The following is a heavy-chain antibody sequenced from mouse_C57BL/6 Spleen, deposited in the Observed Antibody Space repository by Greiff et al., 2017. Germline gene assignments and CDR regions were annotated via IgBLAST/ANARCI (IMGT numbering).Heavy chain of an antibody. Sequence: EVQLVESGGDLVKPGGSLKLSCAASGFTFSSYGMSWVRQTPDKRLEWVATISSGGSYTYYPDSVKGRFTISRDNAKHTLYLQMSSLKSEDTAMYYCARQDYGNYVGGYYFDYWGQGTTLTVSS. CDR1: GFTFSSYG. J-gene: IGHJ2*01. D-gene: IGHD2-1*01. V-gene: IGHV5-6*01. CDR2: ISSGGSYT. CDR3: ARQDYGNYVGGYYFDY.